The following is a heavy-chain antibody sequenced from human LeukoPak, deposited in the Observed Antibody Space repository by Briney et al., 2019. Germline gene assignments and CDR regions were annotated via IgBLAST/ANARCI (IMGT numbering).Heavy chain of an antibody. CDR1: GGSISTSSYY. Sequence: SETLSLTCTVSGGSISTSSYYWGWIRQPPGKGLEWIGSIYYSGSTYYNPSLKSRVTISVDTSKNQFSLKLRFVTAADTAVYYCAKVQGSVVDWGQGTLVTVSS. CDR2: IYYSGST. D-gene: IGHD4/OR15-4a*01. V-gene: IGHV4-39*01. CDR3: AKVQGSVVD. J-gene: IGHJ4*02.